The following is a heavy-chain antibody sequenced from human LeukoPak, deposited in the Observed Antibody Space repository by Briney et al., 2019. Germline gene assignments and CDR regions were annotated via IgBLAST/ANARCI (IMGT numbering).Heavy chain of an antibody. D-gene: IGHD2-2*01. CDR1: GGSFSGYY. CDR2: INHSGST. Sequence: TSETLSLTCAVYGGSFSGYYWSWIRQPPGKGLEWIWEINHSGSTNYNPSLKSRVTISVDTSKNQFSLKLSSVTAADTAVYYCARGPQDQGAIPTELYCSSTSCYDDYWGQGTLVTVSS. V-gene: IGHV4-34*01. CDR3: ARGPQDQGAIPTELYCSSTSCYDDY. J-gene: IGHJ4*02.